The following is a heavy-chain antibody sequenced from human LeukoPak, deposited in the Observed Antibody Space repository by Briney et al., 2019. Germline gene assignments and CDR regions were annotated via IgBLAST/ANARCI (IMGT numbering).Heavy chain of an antibody. J-gene: IGHJ4*02. V-gene: IGHV3-15*01. CDR3: TTDLFGYWNDPREYFDY. D-gene: IGHD1-1*01. CDR2: IKSKTDGGTT. Sequence: GGSLRLSCAASGFTFSNAWMSWVRQAPGKGLEWVGRIKSKTDGGTTDYAAPVKGRFTISRDDSKNTLYLQMNSLKTEDTAVYYCTTDLFGYWNDPREYFDYWGQGTLVTVSS. CDR1: GFTFSNAW.